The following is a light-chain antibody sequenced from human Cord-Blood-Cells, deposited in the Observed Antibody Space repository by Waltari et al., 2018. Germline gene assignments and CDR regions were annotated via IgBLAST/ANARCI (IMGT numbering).Light chain of an antibody. V-gene: IGLV1-44*01. CDR3: AAWDDSLNGWV. CDR2: SNN. Sequence: QSVLTQPPSASGTTGQRVTISCSGSSSNIGSNTVNWYQQLPGTAPKLIIYSNNQRPSGVPDRFSGSKSGTSASLAISGLQSEDEADYYCAAWDDSLNGWVFGGGTKLTVL. J-gene: IGLJ3*02. CDR1: SSNIGSNT.